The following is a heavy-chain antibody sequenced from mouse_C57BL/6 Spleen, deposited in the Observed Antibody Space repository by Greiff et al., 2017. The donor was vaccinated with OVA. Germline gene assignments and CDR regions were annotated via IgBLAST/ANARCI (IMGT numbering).Heavy chain of an antibody. Sequence: EVQLQQSGPVLVKPGASVEMSCKASGYTFTDYYMNWVKQSHGKGLEWIGVINPYNGGTSYNQKFKGKATLTVDKSSSTAYMELNSLTSEDSAGYDCARGRGDSPWYGDVWGTGTTVTVSS. V-gene: IGHV1-19*01. CDR2: INPYNGGT. CDR1: GYTFTDYY. CDR3: ARGRGDSPWYGDV. J-gene: IGHJ1*03.